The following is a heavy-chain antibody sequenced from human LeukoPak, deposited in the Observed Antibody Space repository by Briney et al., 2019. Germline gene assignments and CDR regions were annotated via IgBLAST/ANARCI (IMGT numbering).Heavy chain of an antibody. CDR1: GFTFSSYG. CDR3: AKGSSSRYGRPSDY. J-gene: IGHJ4*02. Sequence: GGSLRLSCAASGFTFSSYGMHWVRQAPGKGLEWVAFIRYDGSNKYYADSVKGRFTISRDNSKNTLYLQMNSLRAEDTAVYYCAKGSSSRYGRPSDYWGQGTLVTVSS. V-gene: IGHV3-30*02. D-gene: IGHD6-13*01. CDR2: IRYDGSNK.